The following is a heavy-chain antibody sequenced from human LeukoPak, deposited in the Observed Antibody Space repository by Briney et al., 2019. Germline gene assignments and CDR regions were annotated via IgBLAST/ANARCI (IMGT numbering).Heavy chain of an antibody. J-gene: IGHJ4*02. CDR1: GFTSSNYI. CDR3: ATGPTVATSSLF. V-gene: IGHV3-53*01. Sequence: GGSLRLSCAASGFTSSNYIMNWVRQAPGKGLEWVSFTYTGGTTFYTDSVKGRFTVSRDKSKNTLFLQMNSLRAEDTAVYYCATGPTVATSSLFWGQGTLVTVSS. D-gene: IGHD4-23*01. CDR2: TYTGGTT.